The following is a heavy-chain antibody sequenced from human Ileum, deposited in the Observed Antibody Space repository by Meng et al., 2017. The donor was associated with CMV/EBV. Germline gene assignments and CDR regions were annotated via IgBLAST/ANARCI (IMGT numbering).Heavy chain of an antibody. CDR3: VRILNTGINGRGWFDL. CDR1: SIDSSNYY. D-gene: IGHD2-8*02. Sequence: SIDSSNYYWGWIRQPTGKGLEWIGSVSYTGDTDYNASLRSRVTMSVDTSQSQFFLKVNSVTAADTAVYSCVRILNTGINGRGWFDLWGQGVLVTVSS. V-gene: IGHV4-39*07. J-gene: IGHJ5*01. CDR2: VSYTGDT.